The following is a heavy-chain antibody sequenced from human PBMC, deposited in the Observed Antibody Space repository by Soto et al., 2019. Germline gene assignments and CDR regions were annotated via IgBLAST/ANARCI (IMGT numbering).Heavy chain of an antibody. CDR2: IWYDGSNK. D-gene: IGHD5-12*01. CDR1: VFTFSRYG. Sequence: QVQLVESGGGVVQPGRSLRLSCAASVFTFSRYGMHWVRQAPGKGLEWVAVIWYDGSNKYYADSVKGRFTISRDNSKNALYLQMNSLRAEDAAVYYCPRAPIGGYVIDYWGQGTLVTVSS. V-gene: IGHV3-33*01. J-gene: IGHJ4*02. CDR3: PRAPIGGYVIDY.